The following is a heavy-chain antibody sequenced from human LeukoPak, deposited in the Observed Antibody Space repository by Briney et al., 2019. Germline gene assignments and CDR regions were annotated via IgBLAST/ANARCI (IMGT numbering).Heavy chain of an antibody. Sequence: ASVKVSCKASGGTFSSYAISWVRQAPGQGLEWMGGIIPIFGTANYAQKFQGRVTMTTDTSTSTAYMELRSLRSDDTAVYYCARLACGGDCQGVWFDPWGQGTLVTVSS. J-gene: IGHJ5*02. D-gene: IGHD2-21*02. CDR1: GGTFSSYA. CDR3: ARLACGGDCQGVWFDP. CDR2: IIPIFGTA. V-gene: IGHV1-69*05.